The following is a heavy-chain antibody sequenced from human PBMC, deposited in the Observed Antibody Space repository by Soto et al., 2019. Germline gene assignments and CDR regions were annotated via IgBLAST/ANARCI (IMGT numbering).Heavy chain of an antibody. CDR3: AKAYYYGSGFYYYHMDV. V-gene: IGHV3-11*01. D-gene: IGHD3-10*01. CDR2: ISSSGTSI. Sequence: PGGSLRLSCAASGFTFSDYFMTWIRQAPGKGLEWVSYISSSGTSIYYADSVQGRFTISRDNSKNTLYLQMNSLRAEDTALYYCAKAYYYGSGFYYYHMDVWGQGTTVTVSS. CDR1: GFTFSDYF. J-gene: IGHJ6*02.